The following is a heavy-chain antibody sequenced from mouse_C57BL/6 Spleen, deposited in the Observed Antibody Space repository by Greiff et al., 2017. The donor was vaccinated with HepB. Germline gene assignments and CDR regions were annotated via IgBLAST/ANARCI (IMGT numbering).Heavy chain of an antibody. CDR2: IRSKSNNYAT. J-gene: IGHJ4*01. Sequence: EVKLVESGGGLVQPKGSLKLSCAASGFSFNTYAMNWVRQAPGKGLEWVARIRSKSNNYATYYADSVKDRFTISRDDSESMLYLQMNNLKTEDTAMYYCVRHYSNYAMDYWGQGTLVTVSS. V-gene: IGHV10-1*01. CDR3: VRHYSNYAMDY. D-gene: IGHD2-5*01. CDR1: GFSFNTYA.